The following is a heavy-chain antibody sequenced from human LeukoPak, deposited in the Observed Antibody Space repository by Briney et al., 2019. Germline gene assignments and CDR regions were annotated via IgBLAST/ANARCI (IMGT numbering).Heavy chain of an antibody. J-gene: IGHJ4*02. CDR3: ARGTYNYGYGDS. Sequence: PSETLSLTCTVSGGSISSYYWSWIRQPPGKGLEWIGYIYYSGSTNYNPSLKSRVTISVDTSKNQFSLKLTSVTAADTAVYYCARGTYNYGYGDSWGQGTLVTVSS. CDR1: GGSISSYY. CDR2: IYYSGST. D-gene: IGHD5-18*01. V-gene: IGHV4-59*03.